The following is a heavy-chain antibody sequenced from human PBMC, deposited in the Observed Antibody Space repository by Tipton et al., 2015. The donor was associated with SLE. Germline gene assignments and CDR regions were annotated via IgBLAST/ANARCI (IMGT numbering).Heavy chain of an antibody. J-gene: IGHJ6*03. CDR2: IYSSGST. CDR1: GASFSGYY. D-gene: IGHD2-2*01. V-gene: IGHV4-4*07. CDR3: AREGRYPYYYYYMDV. Sequence: TPSLTCAVYGASFSGYYWSWIRQPAGKGLEWIGRIYSSGSTIYNPSLKSRVTISVDTSKNQFSLKLSSVTAADTAVYYCAREGRYPYYYYYMDVWGKGTTVTVSS.